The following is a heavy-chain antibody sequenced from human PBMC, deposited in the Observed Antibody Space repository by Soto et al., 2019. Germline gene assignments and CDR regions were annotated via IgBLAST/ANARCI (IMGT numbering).Heavy chain of an antibody. V-gene: IGHV4-31*03. CDR3: ARSVSP. CDR1: GGSISSGGYY. CDR2: IYSSGST. J-gene: IGHJ5*02. Sequence: QVQLQESGPGLVKPSQTLSLTCTVSGGSISSGGYYWNWIRQHPGKGLEWIGYIYSSGSTYYNPSLKRRASISVDTSKNHFSLKLTSVTAADTAVYYSARSVSPWGRGTLVTVSS.